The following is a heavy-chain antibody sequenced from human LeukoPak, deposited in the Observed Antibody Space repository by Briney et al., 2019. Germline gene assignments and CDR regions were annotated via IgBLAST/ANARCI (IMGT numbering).Heavy chain of an antibody. CDR2: IYYSGST. CDR3: VRVGYNYYGSGSPKLTWFDP. D-gene: IGHD3-10*01. CDR1: GGSMSSSSYY. Sequence: PSETLSLTCTVSGGSMSSSSYYWGWIRQPPGKGLEWIGSIYYSGSTYYNPSLKSRVTISVDTSKNQFSLKLSSVTAADTAVFYCVRVGYNYYGSGSPKLTWFDPWGQGTLVTVSS. J-gene: IGHJ5*02. V-gene: IGHV4-39*07.